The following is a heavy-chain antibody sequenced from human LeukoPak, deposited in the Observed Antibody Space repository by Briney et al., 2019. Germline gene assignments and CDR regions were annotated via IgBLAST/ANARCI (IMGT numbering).Heavy chain of an antibody. CDR1: GGSISSGDYY. CDR3: AGDFRGYDFWSGYKNYYYYYMDV. J-gene: IGHJ6*03. D-gene: IGHD3-3*01. CDR2: IYYSGST. Sequence: PSETLSLTCTVSGGSISSGDYYWSWIRQPPGKGLEWIGYIYYSGSTNYNPSLKSRVTISVDTSKNQFSLKLSSVTAADTAVYYCAGDFRGYDFWSGYKNYYYYYMDVWGKGTTVTVSS. V-gene: IGHV4-61*08.